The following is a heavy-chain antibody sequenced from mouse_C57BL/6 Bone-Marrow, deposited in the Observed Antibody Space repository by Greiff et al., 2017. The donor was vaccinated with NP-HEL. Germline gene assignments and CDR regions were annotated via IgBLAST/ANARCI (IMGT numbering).Heavy chain of an antibody. CDR3: TTFDYDVEFAY. J-gene: IGHJ3*01. CDR2: IDPENGDT. D-gene: IGHD2-4*01. V-gene: IGHV14-4*01. Sequence: EVQRVESGAELVRPGASVKLSCTASGFNIKDDYMHWVKQRPEQGLEWIGWIDPENGDTEYASKFQGKATITADTSSNTAYLQLSSLTSEDTAVYYCTTFDYDVEFAYWGQGTLVTVSA. CDR1: GFNIKDDY.